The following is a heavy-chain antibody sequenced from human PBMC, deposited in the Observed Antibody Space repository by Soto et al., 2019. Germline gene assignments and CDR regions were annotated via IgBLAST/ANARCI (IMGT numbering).Heavy chain of an antibody. CDR1: GFSLSSTGVG. J-gene: IGHJ4*02. D-gene: IGHD1-26*01. Sequence: SGPTLVNPTQTLTLTCTFSGFSLSSTGVGVAWIRQPPGKALEWLALIYWDDDKRYSPSLKSRLTITKDTSKNRVVFTMTNMDPVDTATYYCAHKLGHIDYWGQGTLVTVSS. CDR3: AHKLGHIDY. V-gene: IGHV2-5*02. CDR2: IYWDDDK.